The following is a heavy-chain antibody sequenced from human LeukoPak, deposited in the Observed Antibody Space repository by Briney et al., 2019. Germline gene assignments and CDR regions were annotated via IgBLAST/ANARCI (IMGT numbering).Heavy chain of an antibody. CDR2: IRYDGSNK. J-gene: IGHJ3*02. D-gene: IGHD2-8*01. V-gene: IGHV3-30*02. CDR1: GFTFSNYG. Sequence: GRSLRLSCAASGFTFSNYGMHWVRQAPGKGLEWVAFIRYDGSNKYYADSVKGRFTISRDNSKNTLYLQMNSLRAEDTAVYYCAKIPVMVYAITDAFDIWGQGTMVTVSS. CDR3: AKIPVMVYAITDAFDI.